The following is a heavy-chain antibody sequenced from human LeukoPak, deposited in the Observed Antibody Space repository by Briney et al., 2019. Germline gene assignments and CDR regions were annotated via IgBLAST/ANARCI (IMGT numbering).Heavy chain of an antibody. Sequence: SESLSLTCTVSGYSISSGYYWGWIRQPPGKGLEWIGSIYHSGSTNYNPSLKSRVTMSVDTSKNQFSLKLSSVTAADTAVYYCARDLGYHRYYYYMDVWGKGTTVTISS. CDR1: GYSISSGYY. V-gene: IGHV4-38-2*02. J-gene: IGHJ6*03. D-gene: IGHD3-16*01. CDR2: IYHSGST. CDR3: ARDLGYHRYYYYMDV.